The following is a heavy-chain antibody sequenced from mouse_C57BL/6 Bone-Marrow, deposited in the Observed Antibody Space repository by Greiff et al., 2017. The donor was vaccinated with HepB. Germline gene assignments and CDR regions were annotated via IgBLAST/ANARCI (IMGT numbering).Heavy chain of an antibody. J-gene: IGHJ2*01. V-gene: IGHV1-39*01. CDR1: GYSFTDYN. CDR3: SRWGDGYDEGCDC. D-gene: IGHD2-2*01. Sequence: LVESGPELVKPGASVKISCKASGYSFTDYNMHWVKQSNGKSLEWIGVIHPYYGDTSYNQKFKGKATLTVDQSSSTAYMQINSLTSEDSAVYFYSRWGDGYDEGCDCWGQGTTLTVAS. CDR2: IHPYYGDT.